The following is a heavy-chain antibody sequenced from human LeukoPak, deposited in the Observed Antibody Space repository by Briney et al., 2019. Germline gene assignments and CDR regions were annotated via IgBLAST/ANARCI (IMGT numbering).Heavy chain of an antibody. CDR3: AIGGYGDYVEAFDY. D-gene: IGHD4-17*01. Sequence: PGRSLRLSCAAFGFTFSSYGMHWVRQAPGKGLEWVAVISYDGSKKYYAESVKGRFTISRDNSKNTLYLQMNGLRAEDTAVYSCAIGGYGDYVEAFDYWGQGTLVTVSS. CDR2: ISYDGSKK. CDR1: GFTFSSYG. V-gene: IGHV3-30*03. J-gene: IGHJ4*02.